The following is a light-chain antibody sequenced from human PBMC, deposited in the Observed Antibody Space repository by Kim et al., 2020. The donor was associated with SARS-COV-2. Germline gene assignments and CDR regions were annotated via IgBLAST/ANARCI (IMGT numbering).Light chain of an antibody. CDR3: QQYNHWLS. V-gene: IGKV3D-15*01. Sequence: SVPPGEPAPLSCRASQGASTNLAWYQQKPGQAPRLLIHDISTRAAGIPARFTGSGSGKEFTLTITSLQSEDAAVYYCQQYNHWLSFGGGTKVDIK. CDR2: DIS. J-gene: IGKJ4*01. CDR1: QGASTN.